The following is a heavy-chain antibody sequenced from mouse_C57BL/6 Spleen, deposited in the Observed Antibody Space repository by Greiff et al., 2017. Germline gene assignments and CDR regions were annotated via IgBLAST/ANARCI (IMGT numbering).Heavy chain of an antibody. Sequence: EVQGVESEGGLVQPGSSMKLSCTASGFTFSDYYMAWVRQVPEKGLEWVANINYDGSSTYYLDSLKSRFIISRDNAKNILYLQMSSLKSEDTATYYCARVPSSTMVTTRYAMDYWGQGTSVTVSS. V-gene: IGHV5-16*01. CDR3: ARVPSSTMVTTRYAMDY. CDR2: INYDGSST. CDR1: GFTFSDYY. D-gene: IGHD2-2*01. J-gene: IGHJ4*01.